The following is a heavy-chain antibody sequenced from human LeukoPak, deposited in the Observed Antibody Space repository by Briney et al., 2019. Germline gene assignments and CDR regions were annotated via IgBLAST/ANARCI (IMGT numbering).Heavy chain of an antibody. CDR2: IYSGGST. D-gene: IGHD2-2*01. CDR1: GFTVSSNY. J-gene: IGHJ4*02. Sequence: GGSLRLSCAASGFTVSSNYMSWVRQAPGKGLECVSVIYSGGSTYYADSVKGRFTISRDNSKNTLYLQMNSLRAEDTAVYYCARGPPRYCSSTSCYFYWGQGTLVTVSS. CDR3: ARGPPRYCSSTSCYFY. V-gene: IGHV3-53*01.